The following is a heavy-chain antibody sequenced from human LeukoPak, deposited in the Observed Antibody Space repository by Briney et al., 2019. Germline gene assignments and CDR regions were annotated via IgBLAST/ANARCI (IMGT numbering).Heavy chain of an antibody. V-gene: IGHV7-4-1*02. D-gene: IGHD1-7*01. J-gene: IGHJ4*02. CDR3: ARSGADNWNYEFDY. Sequence: ASVKVSCKASGYTFNTYAMNWVRQAPGQGLEWMGWINTNTAKPTYVQGFRGRFEFSLDTSVSTAYLQISSLKTDDTAVYYCARSGADNWNYEFDYWGQGTLITVSS. CDR2: INTNTAKP. CDR1: GYTFNTYA.